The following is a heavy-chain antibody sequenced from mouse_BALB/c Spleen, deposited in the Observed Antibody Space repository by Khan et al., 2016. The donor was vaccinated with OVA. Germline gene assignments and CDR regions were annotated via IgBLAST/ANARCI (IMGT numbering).Heavy chain of an antibody. D-gene: IGHD1-1*01. CDR3: ATSYYYGYYFDY. Sequence: DVKLVESGGGLVQPGGSRKLSCVASGFTFSSYGMHWVRQAPEKGLEWVAYISGDSSTIYYADTVKGRFTISRDNPKNTLFLQMTILMSEDTAMYYCATSYYYGYYFDYWGPGTTLTVSS. CDR2: ISGDSSTI. CDR1: GFTFSSYG. V-gene: IGHV5-17*02. J-gene: IGHJ2*01.